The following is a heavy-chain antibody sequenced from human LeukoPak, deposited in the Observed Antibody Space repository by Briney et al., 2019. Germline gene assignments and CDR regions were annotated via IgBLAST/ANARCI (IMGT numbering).Heavy chain of an antibody. Sequence: SESLSLTCSVSGGSISGYYWTWVRQPPGKGLEWVGNIYHSGSTNYNPSLKSRVTISIDTSKNQFSLNLTSVTAADTAVYSCARDRGDSIGYYSGYYGMDVWGQGTTVTVSS. D-gene: IGHD3-22*01. CDR1: GGSISGYY. J-gene: IGHJ6*02. CDR3: ARDRGDSIGYYSGYYGMDV. V-gene: IGHV4-59*01. CDR2: IYHSGST.